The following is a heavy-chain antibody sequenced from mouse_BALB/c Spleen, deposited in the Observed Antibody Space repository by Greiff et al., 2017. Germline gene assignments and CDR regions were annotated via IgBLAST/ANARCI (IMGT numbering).Heavy chain of an antibody. Sequence: EVKLVESGGGLVKPGGSLKLSCAASGFTFSSYTMSWVRQTPEKRLEWVATISSGGSYTYYPDSVKGRFTISRDNAKNTLYLQMSSLKSEDTAMYYCTRDRTTVVAPMDYWGQGTSVTVSS. CDR2: ISSGGSYT. CDR1: GFTFSSYT. V-gene: IGHV5-6-4*01. CDR3: TRDRTTVVAPMDY. D-gene: IGHD1-1*01. J-gene: IGHJ4*01.